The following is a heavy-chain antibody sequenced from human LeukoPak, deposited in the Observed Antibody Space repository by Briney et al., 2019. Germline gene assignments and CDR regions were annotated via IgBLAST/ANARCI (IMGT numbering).Heavy chain of an antibody. CDR2: ISWNCGSI. V-gene: IGHV3-9*01. CDR3: AKDHWSTAMVNPWFDP. CDR1: GFTFDDYA. D-gene: IGHD5-18*01. J-gene: IGHJ5*02. Sequence: GGSLRLSCAASGFTFDDYAMHWVRQAPGKGLEWVSGISWNCGSIGYADSVKGRFTISRDNAKNSLYLQMNSLRAEDTALYYCAKDHWSTAMVNPWFDPWGQGTLVTVSS.